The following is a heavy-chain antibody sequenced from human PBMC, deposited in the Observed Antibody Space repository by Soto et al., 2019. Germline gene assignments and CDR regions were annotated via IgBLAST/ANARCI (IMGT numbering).Heavy chain of an antibody. CDR2: IIPILGTA. Sequence: QVQLVQSGAEVKKPGSSVKVSCKASGGTFSSYAISWVRQAPGQGLEWMGGIIPILGTANYAQKFQGRVTITADDTTRTAYMERSSQRSEETSVYYCARDIGRWRFPSQQYYFYGMDVWGQGTTVTVSS. D-gene: IGHD3-16*02. CDR3: ARDIGRWRFPSQQYYFYGMDV. V-gene: IGHV1-69*12. CDR1: GGTFSSYA. J-gene: IGHJ6*02.